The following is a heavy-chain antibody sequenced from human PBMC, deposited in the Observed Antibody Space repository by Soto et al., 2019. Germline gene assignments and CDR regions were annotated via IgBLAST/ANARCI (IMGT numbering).Heavy chain of an antibody. V-gene: IGHV3-43*01. CDR3: AKADDSYGHGGELAT. CDR1: GFTFDDCS. D-gene: IGHD5-18*01. CDR2: ITWDGGDA. Sequence: EVKLVESGGAVVQPGGSLRLSCAASGFTFDDCSMHWVRQAPGKGLEWVGLITWDGGDAYYSDSVKGRFTISRDNSKSSLHLHMNNVRTDDTALYYCAKADDSYGHGGELATWGQGTPVTVSS. J-gene: IGHJ5*02.